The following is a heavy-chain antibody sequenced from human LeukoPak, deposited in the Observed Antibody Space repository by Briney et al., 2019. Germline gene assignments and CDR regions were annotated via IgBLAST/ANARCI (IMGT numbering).Heavy chain of an antibody. CDR1: GYTFTSYG. J-gene: IGHJ4*02. D-gene: IGHD1-26*01. Sequence: ASVKVSCKASGYTFTSYGISWVRQAPGQGLEWMGWISAYNGNTNYAQKLQGRVTMTTDTSTSTAYMELRSLRSDDTAVYYCARDGSGSYYWVGVLDYWGQGTLVTVSS. CDR2: ISAYNGNT. V-gene: IGHV1-18*04. CDR3: ARDGSGSYYWVGVLDY.